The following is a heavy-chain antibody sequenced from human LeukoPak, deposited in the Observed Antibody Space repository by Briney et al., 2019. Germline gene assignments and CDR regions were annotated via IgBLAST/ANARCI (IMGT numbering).Heavy chain of an antibody. CDR3: ARDRRWLRLASRFDP. CDR1: GYTFTSYG. Sequence: GASVKVSCKASGYTFTSYGISWVRQAPGQGLEWMGWISAYNGNTNYAQKLQGRVTMTTDTSTSTAYMELRSLRSDDTAVYYCARDRRWLRLASRFDPWGQGTLVTVSS. J-gene: IGHJ5*02. D-gene: IGHD5-12*01. V-gene: IGHV1-18*01. CDR2: ISAYNGNT.